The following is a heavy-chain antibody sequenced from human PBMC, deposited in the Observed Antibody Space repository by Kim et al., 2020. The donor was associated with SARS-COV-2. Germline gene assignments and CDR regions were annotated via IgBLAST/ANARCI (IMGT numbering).Heavy chain of an antibody. V-gene: IGHV1-18*01. D-gene: IGHD5-12*01. J-gene: IGHJ4*02. Sequence: NYAQKFQGRLAMTNDAATSTVYMELTTLVSDDTAMYYCARRGSDGYEYFDYWGQGTLVTVSS. CDR3: ARRGSDGYEYFDY.